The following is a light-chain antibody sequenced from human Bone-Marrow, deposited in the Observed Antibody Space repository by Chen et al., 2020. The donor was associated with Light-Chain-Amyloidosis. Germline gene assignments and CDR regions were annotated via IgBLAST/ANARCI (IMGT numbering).Light chain of an antibody. V-gene: IGKV1-12*01. CDR3: QQASTYPPWT. J-gene: IGKJ1*01. CDR1: QDVASG. CDR2: ATS. Sequence: DIQMTQSPSSVSASIGDRVTITCRASQDVASGVAWYQQKSGRAPKLLMYATSVLQSGVSLRFSGSGSGTDFSLTITSLQPEDLAVYYCQQASTYPPWTFGQGTKVEIK.